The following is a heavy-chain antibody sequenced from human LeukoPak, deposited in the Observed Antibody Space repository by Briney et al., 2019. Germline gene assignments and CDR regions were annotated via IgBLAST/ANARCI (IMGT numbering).Heavy chain of an antibody. CDR1: GYTFTSYD. Sequence: ASVKVSCKASGYTFTSYDINWVRQATGQGLEWMGWMNPNSGNTGYAQKFQGRVTMTRNTSISTAYMELSSLRSEDTAVYYCAKRIDFWSGYCFDYWGQGTLVTVPS. V-gene: IGHV1-8*01. D-gene: IGHD3-3*01. CDR3: AKRIDFWSGYCFDY. CDR2: MNPNSGNT. J-gene: IGHJ4*02.